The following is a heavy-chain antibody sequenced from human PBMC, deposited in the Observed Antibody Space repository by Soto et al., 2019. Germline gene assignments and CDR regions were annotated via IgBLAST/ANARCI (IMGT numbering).Heavy chain of an antibody. Sequence: SETLSLTCAVFGGSISSSNWWSWVRQPPGKGLEWIGEIYHSGSTNYNPSLKSRVTISVDKSKNQFSLKLSSVTAADTAVYYCARDRIEGYCSGGSCYTNDAFDIWGQGTMVT. CDR1: GGSISSSNW. J-gene: IGHJ3*02. CDR3: ARDRIEGYCSGGSCYTNDAFDI. V-gene: IGHV4-4*02. D-gene: IGHD2-15*01. CDR2: IYHSGST.